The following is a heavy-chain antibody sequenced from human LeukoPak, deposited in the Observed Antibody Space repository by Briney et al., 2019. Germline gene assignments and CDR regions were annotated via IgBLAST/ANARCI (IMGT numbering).Heavy chain of an antibody. Sequence: PGGSLRLSCAASGFTFSSYDMHWVRQATGKGLEWVSAIGTAGDTYYPGSVKGRFTISRENAKNSLYLQMNSLRAEDTAVYYCANRDILTGYKTTKNYYYYGMDVWGQGTTVTVSS. CDR1: GFTFSSYD. J-gene: IGHJ6*02. D-gene: IGHD3-9*01. CDR2: IGTAGDT. CDR3: ANRDILTGYKTTKNYYYYGMDV. V-gene: IGHV3-13*01.